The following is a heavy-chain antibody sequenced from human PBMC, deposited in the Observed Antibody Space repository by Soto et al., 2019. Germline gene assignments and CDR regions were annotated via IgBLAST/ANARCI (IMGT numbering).Heavy chain of an antibody. J-gene: IGHJ3*02. Sequence: GESLKISCKGSGYSFTSYWISWVRQMPGKGMKWMGRIDPSDSYTNYSPSFQGHVTISADKSISTAYLQWSSLKASDTAMYYCARHKGRYCTNGVCYTAHAFDIWGQGTMVTVSS. CDR2: IDPSDSYT. CDR1: GYSFTSYW. V-gene: IGHV5-10-1*01. CDR3: ARHKGRYCTNGVCYTAHAFDI. D-gene: IGHD2-8*01.